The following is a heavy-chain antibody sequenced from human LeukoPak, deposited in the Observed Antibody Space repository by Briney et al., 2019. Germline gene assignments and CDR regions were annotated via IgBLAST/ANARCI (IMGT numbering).Heavy chain of an antibody. V-gene: IGHV3-43D*04. CDR3: AKGESITMIVVEEADAFDI. Sequence: PGGSLRLSCAASGFTFDDYAMHWVRQAPGKCLGWVSLISWDGGSTYYADSVKGRFTISRDNSKNSLYLQMNSLRAEDTALYYCAKGESITMIVVEEADAFDIWGQGTMVTVSS. CDR1: GFTFDDYA. J-gene: IGHJ3*02. D-gene: IGHD3-22*01. CDR2: ISWDGGST.